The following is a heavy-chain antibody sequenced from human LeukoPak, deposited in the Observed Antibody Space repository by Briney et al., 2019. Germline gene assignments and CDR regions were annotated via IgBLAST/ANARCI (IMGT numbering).Heavy chain of an antibody. J-gene: IGHJ4*02. CDR3: ARGDRRYSSSWYGDYFDY. CDR1: GDSVSSNSAA. V-gene: IGHV6-1*01. D-gene: IGHD6-13*01. Sequence: SQTLSLTCAISGDSVSSNSAAWNWIRQSPSRGLEWLGRTYYRSKWYNDYAVSVKSRITINPDTSKNQFSLQLNSVTPEDTAVYYCARGDRRYSSSWYGDYFDYWGQGTLVTVS. CDR2: TYYRSKWYN.